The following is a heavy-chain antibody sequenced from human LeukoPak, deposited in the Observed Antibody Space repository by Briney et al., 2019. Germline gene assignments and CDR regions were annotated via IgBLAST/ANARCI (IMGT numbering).Heavy chain of an antibody. CDR1: GGSISGYY. CDR3: ARSSGRSPNREYMDV. V-gene: IGHV4-59*01. D-gene: IGHD1-14*01. CDR2: IYYSGIT. Sequence: SESLSVTCTVSGGSISGYYWSWIWQPPRKGLGWIGYIYYSGITNYTPSLKCRVTISVDTSKNQFSLKLSSVTAEDTAVYYCARSSGRSPNREYMDVWGKGTTVTISS. J-gene: IGHJ6*03.